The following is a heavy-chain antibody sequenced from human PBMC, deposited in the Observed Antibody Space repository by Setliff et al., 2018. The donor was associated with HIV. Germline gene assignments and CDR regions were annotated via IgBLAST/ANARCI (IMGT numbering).Heavy chain of an antibody. D-gene: IGHD1-26*01. CDR1: GGSISDSH. CDR2: VWDNGTT. Sequence: SETLSLTCTVSGGSISDSHWSWIRQPPGKGLEWIGYVWDNGTTKYNPSLESRLTMSVDSSKNQFSLKLSSVTAADTAVYYCVREVGYFDFWGRGTLVTVSS. J-gene: IGHJ2*01. V-gene: IGHV4-59*01. CDR3: VREVGYFDF.